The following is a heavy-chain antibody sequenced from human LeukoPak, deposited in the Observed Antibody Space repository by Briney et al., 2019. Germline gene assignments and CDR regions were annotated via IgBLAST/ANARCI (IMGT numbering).Heavy chain of an antibody. Sequence: GGSLSLSCAASGFSVSYSYMGWVRQAPGKALEWVAVVYSGSRTYTADSVKGRFTISRDISRSALYLQMRSLRTDDTAVYYCTRCGGNFWNAYFDSWGQGTLVTVSS. D-gene: IGHD3-3*01. J-gene: IGHJ4*02. CDR2: VYSGSRT. V-gene: IGHV3-66*02. CDR3: TRCGGNFWNAYFDS. CDR1: GFSVSYSY.